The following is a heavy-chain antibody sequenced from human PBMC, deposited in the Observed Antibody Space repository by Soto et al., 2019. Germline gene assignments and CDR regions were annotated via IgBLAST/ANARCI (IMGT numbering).Heavy chain of an antibody. V-gene: IGHV4-39*01. CDR2: IYYSGST. CDR1: GGSISSSSYY. D-gene: IGHD3-22*01. Sequence: QLQLQESGPGLVKPSETLSLTCTVSGGSISSSSYYWGWIRQPPGKGLEWIGSIYYSGSTYYNPSLQSRVTISVDTAKSPLSLKRSSAPAADTAVYYCARRLYYDSSGFEGGGMDVWGQGTTVTVSS. J-gene: IGHJ6*02. CDR3: ARRLYYDSSGFEGGGMDV.